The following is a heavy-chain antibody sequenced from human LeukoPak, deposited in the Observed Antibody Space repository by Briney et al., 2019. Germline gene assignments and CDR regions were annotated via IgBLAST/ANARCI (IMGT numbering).Heavy chain of an antibody. D-gene: IGHD6-19*01. Sequence: SETLCLTCAVYGGSFSGYYWSWIRQPPGKGLEWIGEINHSGSTNYNPSLKSRVTISVDTSKNQFSLKLSSVTAADTAVYYCARGQVGRAGTFRIWAYFDHWGQGTLVIVSS. V-gene: IGHV4-34*01. J-gene: IGHJ4*02. CDR2: INHSGST. CDR3: ARGQVGRAGTFRIWAYFDH. CDR1: GGSFSGYY.